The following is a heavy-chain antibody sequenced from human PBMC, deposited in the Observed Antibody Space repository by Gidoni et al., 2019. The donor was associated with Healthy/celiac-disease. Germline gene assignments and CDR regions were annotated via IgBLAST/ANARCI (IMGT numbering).Heavy chain of an antibody. D-gene: IGHD3-3*01. CDR1: GFTFADYA. V-gene: IGHV3-9*01. J-gene: IGHJ6*02. Sequence: EVQLVESGGGLVAPGRSMRLSFAASGFTFADYAMHWVRQAPGKGLEWVSGISWNSGSIGDADSVKGRFTISRDNAKNSLYLQMNSLRAEDTALYYCAKGAFGVVTYGMDVWGQGTTVTVSS. CDR3: AKGAFGVVTYGMDV. CDR2: ISWNSGSI.